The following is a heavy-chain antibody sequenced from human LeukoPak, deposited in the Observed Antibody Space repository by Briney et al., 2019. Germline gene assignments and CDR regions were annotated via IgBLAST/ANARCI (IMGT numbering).Heavy chain of an antibody. J-gene: IGHJ2*01. Sequence: FETLSLTCTVSGGSISSYYWSWIRQPPGKGLEWIGYIYYSGSTNYNPSLKSRVTISVDTSKNQFSLKLSSVTAADTAVYYCARVDYYDSSGYSAFYWYFDLWGRGTLVTVSS. D-gene: IGHD3-22*01. V-gene: IGHV4-59*01. CDR2: IYYSGST. CDR1: GGSISSYY. CDR3: ARVDYYDSSGYSAFYWYFDL.